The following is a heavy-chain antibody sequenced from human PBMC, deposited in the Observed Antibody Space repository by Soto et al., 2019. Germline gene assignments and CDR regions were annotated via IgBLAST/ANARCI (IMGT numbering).Heavy chain of an antibody. J-gene: IGHJ5*02. CDR1: GGSFSGYY. D-gene: IGHD3-10*01. V-gene: IGHV4-34*01. CDR2: INHSGST. CDR3: ARGRRITVVRGRKIENWFDP. Sequence: QVQLQQWGAGLLKPSETLSLTCAVYGGSFSGYYWSWIRQPPGKGLEWIGEINHSGSTNYNPSLKSRVTISVDTSKNQFSLKLSSVTAADTAVYYCARGRRITVVRGRKIENWFDPWGQGTLVTVSS.